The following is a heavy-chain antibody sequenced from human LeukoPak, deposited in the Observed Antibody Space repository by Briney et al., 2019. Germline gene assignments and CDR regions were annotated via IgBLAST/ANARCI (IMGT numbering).Heavy chain of an antibody. CDR1: GFTVNTNY. CDR3: ARRHSSGSN. D-gene: IGHD6-19*01. V-gene: IGHV3-66*02. Sequence: GGSLRLSCAASGFTVNTNYMTWVRQAPGKGLEWVAVIYSGGITYYADSVKGRFTISRNNSKNTLYLQMNSLRPEDTAIYFCARRHSSGSNWGQGTLVSVSS. J-gene: IGHJ4*02. CDR2: IYSGGIT.